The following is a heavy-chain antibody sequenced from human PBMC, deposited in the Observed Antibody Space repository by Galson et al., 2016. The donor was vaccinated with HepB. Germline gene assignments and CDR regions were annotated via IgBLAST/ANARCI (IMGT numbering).Heavy chain of an antibody. CDR1: GFTFSNYG. CDR2: ISYDGSNK. Sequence: SLRLSCAASGFTFSNYGMHWVRQAPGKGLEWVAVISYDGSNKYYADSVKGRFTISRDNSKNTLYLQMNSLRAENTAVYYCAKDGDYWGQGTLVTVSS. V-gene: IGHV3-30*18. CDR3: AKDGDY. J-gene: IGHJ4*02.